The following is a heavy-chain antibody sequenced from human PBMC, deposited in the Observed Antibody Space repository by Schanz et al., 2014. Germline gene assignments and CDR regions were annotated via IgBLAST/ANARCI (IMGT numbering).Heavy chain of an antibody. CDR3: AKVREWWPYYFDY. J-gene: IGHJ4*02. V-gene: IGHV3-30*18. CDR2: ISSDGSKK. CDR1: GFNFANHA. D-gene: IGHD2-15*01. Sequence: QVQLVESGGGVVQPERSLRLSCAASGFNFANHAIHWVRQGQGNGLQWVAVISSDGSKKLYADSVKARFSISRDNSKNSVSLQMDSLRPEDTAVYFCAKVREWWPYYFDYWGQGTLVTVSS.